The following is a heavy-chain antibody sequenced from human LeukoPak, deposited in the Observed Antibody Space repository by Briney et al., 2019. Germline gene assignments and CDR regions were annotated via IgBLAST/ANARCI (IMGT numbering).Heavy chain of an antibody. J-gene: IGHJ6*03. CDR3: ASCDCSSTSCYPNYYYYYMDV. CDR2: IYTSGST. Sequence: SQTLSLTCTVSGGSISSGSYYWSWIRQPAGKGLEWIGSIYTSGSTNYNPSLKSRVTISVDTSKNQFSLKLSSVTAADTAVYYCASCDCSSTSCYPNYYYYYMDVWGKGTTVTVSS. D-gene: IGHD2-2*01. V-gene: IGHV4-61*02. CDR1: GGSISSGSYY.